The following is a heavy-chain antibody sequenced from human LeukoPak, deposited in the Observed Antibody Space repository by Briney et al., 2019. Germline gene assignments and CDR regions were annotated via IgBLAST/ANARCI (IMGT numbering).Heavy chain of an antibody. CDR3: ASGRTFXGVIVGXAFDY. CDR2: IYYSGST. J-gene: IGHJ4*02. Sequence: SETLSLTCTVSGGSISSSSYYWGWIRQPPGKGLEWIGSIYYSGSTYYNPSLKSRVTISVDTSKNQFSLKLSSVTAADTAVYYCASGRTFXGVIVGXAFDYWGQXXLVT. CDR1: GGSISSSSYY. D-gene: IGHD3-16*02. V-gene: IGHV4-39*01.